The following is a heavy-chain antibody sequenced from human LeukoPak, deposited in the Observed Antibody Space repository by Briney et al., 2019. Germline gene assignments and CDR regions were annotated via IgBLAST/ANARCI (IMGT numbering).Heavy chain of an antibody. J-gene: IGHJ4*02. D-gene: IGHD3-16*01. CDR2: ITGSGGST. V-gene: IGHV3-23*01. CDR3: AKHVENWGRVDY. CDR1: GFTSSSYA. Sequence: GGSLRLSCAVSGFTSSSYALSWVRQAPGKGLEWVSTITGSGGSTYYADSVMGRLTISRENSKNMLYLQMNSLRAEDTAIYYCAKHVENWGRVDYWGQGTLVTVSS.